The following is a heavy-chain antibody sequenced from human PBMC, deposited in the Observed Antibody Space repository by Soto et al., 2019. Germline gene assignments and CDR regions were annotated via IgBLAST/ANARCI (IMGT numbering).Heavy chain of an antibody. V-gene: IGHV3-33*01. Sequence: QVQLVESGGGVVQPGRSLRLSCAASGFTFSSYGMHWVRQAPGKGLEWVAVIWYDGSNKYYADSVKGRFTISRDNSKNTLYLQMNSLRAEDTAVYYCATYEYYGDPNLYFDLWGRGTLVTVSS. CDR3: ATYEYYGDPNLYFDL. J-gene: IGHJ2*01. CDR2: IWYDGSNK. CDR1: GFTFSSYG. D-gene: IGHD4-17*01.